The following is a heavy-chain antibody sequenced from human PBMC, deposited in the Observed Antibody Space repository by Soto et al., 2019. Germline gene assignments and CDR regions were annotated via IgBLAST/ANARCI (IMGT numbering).Heavy chain of an antibody. J-gene: IGHJ4*02. V-gene: IGHV4-31*03. D-gene: IGHD6-6*01. CDR3: ARGGGDGASRLFDY. CDR1: AGPISSGGYY. Sequence: SETLSLTCTVSAGPISSGGYYWMWIRQHPGKGVEWMGYIYYSGSTYYNPALKSRVTGSVDTSKNQFSLKLSSVTAADTAVYYCARGGGDGASRLFDYWGQGTLVTVSS. CDR2: IYYSGST.